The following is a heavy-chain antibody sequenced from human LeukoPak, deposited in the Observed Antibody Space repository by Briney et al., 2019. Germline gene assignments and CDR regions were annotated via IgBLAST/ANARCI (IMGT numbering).Heavy chain of an antibody. V-gene: IGHV4-30-4*08. Sequence: TSQTLSLTCTVSGGSISSGEYYWCWIRQPPGKGLEWIGYIYYSGSTYYNPSLKSRVTISVDTSKNQFSLKLSSVTAADTAVYYCARVVDYASPGFDYWGQGTLVTVSS. CDR2: IYYSGST. CDR3: ARVVDYASPGFDY. J-gene: IGHJ4*02. CDR1: GGSISSGEYY. D-gene: IGHD2-2*01.